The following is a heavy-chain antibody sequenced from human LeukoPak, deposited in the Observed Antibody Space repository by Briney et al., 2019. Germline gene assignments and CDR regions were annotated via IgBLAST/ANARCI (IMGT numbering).Heavy chain of an antibody. J-gene: IGHJ4*02. CDR3: ARETSYYFDY. V-gene: IGHV3-53*05. CDR1: GFTVSSNY. CDR2: IYTGGTP. Sequence: GGSLRLSCVASGFTVSSNYMTWVRQAPGKGLEWVSVIYTGGTPYYADSVKGRFTISRDISKNTVYLQMNSLSAEDTAVYYCARETSYYFDYWGQGTLVTVSS.